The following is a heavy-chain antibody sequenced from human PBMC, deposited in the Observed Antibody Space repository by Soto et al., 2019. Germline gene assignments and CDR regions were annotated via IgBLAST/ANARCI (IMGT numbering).Heavy chain of an antibody. Sequence: SLRLSCAASGFTFSSYSMNWVRQAPGKGLEWVSYISSSSSTIYYADSVKGRFTISRDNAKNSLYLQMNSLRDEDTAVYYCARAPLYYDSSGPTYDYWGQGTLVTVSS. CDR2: ISSSSSTI. CDR1: GFTFSSYS. D-gene: IGHD3-22*01. V-gene: IGHV3-48*02. CDR3: ARAPLYYDSSGPTYDY. J-gene: IGHJ4*02.